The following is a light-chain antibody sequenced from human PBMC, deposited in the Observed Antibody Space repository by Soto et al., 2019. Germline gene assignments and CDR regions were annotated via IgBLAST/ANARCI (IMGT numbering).Light chain of an antibody. CDR3: SSYTTSTTLYV. CDR2: EVS. CDR1: ISDVGGYNY. J-gene: IGLJ1*01. V-gene: IGLV2-14*01. Sequence: QSVLTQPASVSGSPGQSITISCTGTISDVGGYNYVSWYQQHPGKAPKLMIYEVSNRPSGVSNRFSGSKSGVTASLTISGLQAEDEADYYCSSYTTSTTLYVFGTGTKVTVL.